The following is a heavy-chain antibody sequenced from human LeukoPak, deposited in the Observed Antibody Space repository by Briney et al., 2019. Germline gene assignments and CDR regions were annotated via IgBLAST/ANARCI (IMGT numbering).Heavy chain of an antibody. D-gene: IGHD6-13*01. Sequence: SETLSLTCAVSGYSISNGYYWGWIRQPPWKGLEWIGSVYHSGTNSYNPSLKSRVTISADTSKNEFSLKLSSVTAADTAVYYCARAGRNSWYWFDPWGQGTLVTVSS. J-gene: IGHJ5*02. CDR2: VYHSGTN. CDR1: GYSISNGYY. CDR3: ARAGRNSWYWFDP. V-gene: IGHV4-38-2*01.